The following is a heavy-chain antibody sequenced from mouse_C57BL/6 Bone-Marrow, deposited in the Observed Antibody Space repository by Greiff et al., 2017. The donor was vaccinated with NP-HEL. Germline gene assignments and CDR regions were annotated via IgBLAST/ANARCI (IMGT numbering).Heavy chain of an antibody. CDR2: IRSKSNNYAT. CDR1: GFSFNTYA. Sequence: EVQLVESGGGLVQPKGSLKLSCAASGFSFNTYAMNWVRQAPGKGLEWVARIRSKSNNYATYYADSVKDRFTISRDDSESMLYLQMNNLKTEDTAMYYCVREGGYYDYDYAMDYWGQGTSVTVSS. J-gene: IGHJ4*01. CDR3: VREGGYYDYDYAMDY. V-gene: IGHV10-1*01. D-gene: IGHD2-4*01.